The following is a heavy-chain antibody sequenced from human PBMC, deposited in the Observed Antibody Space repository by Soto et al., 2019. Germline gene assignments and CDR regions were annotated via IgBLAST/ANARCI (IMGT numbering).Heavy chain of an antibody. V-gene: IGHV4-59*01. D-gene: IGHD6-13*01. CDR2: IYYSGST. Sequence: PSETVSLTCTVSGGSISSYYWSWIRQPPGKGLEWIGYIYYSGSTNYNPSLKSRVTISVDTSKNQFSLKLSSVTAADTAVYYCARNTYSSSWSYYYYGMDVWGQGTTVTVSS. CDR3: ARNTYSSSWSYYYYGMDV. CDR1: GGSISSYY. J-gene: IGHJ6*02.